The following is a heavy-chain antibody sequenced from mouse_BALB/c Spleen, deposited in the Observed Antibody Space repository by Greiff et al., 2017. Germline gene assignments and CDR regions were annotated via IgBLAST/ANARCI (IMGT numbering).Heavy chain of an antibody. Sequence: EVQLQQSGAELVKPGASVKLSCTASGFNIKDTYMHWVKQRPEQGLEWIGRIDPANGNTKYDPKFQGKATITADTSSNTAYLQLSSLTSEDTAVYYCAGGNPLDYWGQGTTLTVSS. J-gene: IGHJ2*01. V-gene: IGHV14-3*02. D-gene: IGHD2-1*01. CDR3: AGGNPLDY. CDR2: IDPANGNT. CDR1: GFNIKDTY.